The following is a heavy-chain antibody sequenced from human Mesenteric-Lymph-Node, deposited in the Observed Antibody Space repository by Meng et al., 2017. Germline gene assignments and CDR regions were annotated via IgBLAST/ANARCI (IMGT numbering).Heavy chain of an antibody. CDR3: AREEGLGYCSGGSCYLRAWFDP. D-gene: IGHD2-15*01. CDR1: GYTFTGYY. Sequence: ASVKVSCKASGYTFTGYYMHWVRQAPGQGLEWMGRINPNSGGTNYAQKFQGRVTMTRDTSISTAYMELSRLRSDDTAVYYCAREEGLGYCSGGSCYLRAWFDPWGQGTRVTGAS. J-gene: IGHJ5*02. V-gene: IGHV1-2*06. CDR2: INPNSGGT.